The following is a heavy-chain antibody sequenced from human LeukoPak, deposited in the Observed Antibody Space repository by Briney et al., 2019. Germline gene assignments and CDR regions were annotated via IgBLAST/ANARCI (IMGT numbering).Heavy chain of an antibody. CDR2: IYTSGST. CDR1: GGSISSGSYY. J-gene: IGHJ4*02. CDR3: AGRNYDFWSGYYDGGWYFDY. Sequence: PSETLSLTCTVSGGSISSGSYYWSWIRQPAGKGLEWIGRIYTSGSTNYNPSLKSRVTISVDTSKNQFSLKLSSVTVADTAVYYCAGRNYDFWSGYYDGGWYFDYWGQGTLVTVSS. D-gene: IGHD3-3*01. V-gene: IGHV4-61*02.